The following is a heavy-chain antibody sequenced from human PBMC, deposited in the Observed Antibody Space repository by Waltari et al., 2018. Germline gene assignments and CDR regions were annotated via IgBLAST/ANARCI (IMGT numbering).Heavy chain of an antibody. J-gene: IGHJ4*02. Sequence: QVQLVQSGAEVKKPGASVRVSCKASGYTFTSYGISWVRKAPGQGLEWMGWISADKCNTNYAQKLQGRVTMTTDTSTSTAYMELRSLRSDDTAVYYCARDLGTMVRGSYFDYWGQGTLVTVSS. V-gene: IGHV1-18*01. CDR2: ISADKCNT. CDR1: GYTFTSYG. CDR3: ARDLGTMVRGSYFDY. D-gene: IGHD3-10*01.